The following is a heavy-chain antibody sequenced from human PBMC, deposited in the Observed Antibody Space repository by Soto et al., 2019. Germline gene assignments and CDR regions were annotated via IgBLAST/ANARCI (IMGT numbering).Heavy chain of an antibody. CDR1: GFTFISYA. V-gene: IGHV3-30-3*01. J-gene: IGHJ6*02. Sequence: QVQLVESGGGVVQPGRSLRLSCAASGFTFISYAMRWVRQAPGKGLEWVAVISFDGSTEYYADSVKGRFTISRDNSKNTVYLQMNSLRSEDTAVYYCARSRHGSGSYTHFYYGLDVWGQGTTVTVSS. CDR2: ISFDGSTE. D-gene: IGHD3-10*01. CDR3: ARSRHGSGSYTHFYYGLDV.